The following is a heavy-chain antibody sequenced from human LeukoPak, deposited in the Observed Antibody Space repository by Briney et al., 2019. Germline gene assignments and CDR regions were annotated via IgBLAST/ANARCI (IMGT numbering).Heavy chain of an antibody. CDR1: GGSISSSSYY. V-gene: IGHV4-39*01. Sequence: SETLSLTCTDSGGSISSSSYYWGWIRQPPGKGLEWIGSIYYSGSTYYNPSLKSRVTISVDTSKNQFSLKLSSVTAADTAVYYCARLRWLPIYFDYWGQGTLVTVSS. CDR3: ARLRWLPIYFDY. D-gene: IGHD5-12*01. J-gene: IGHJ4*02. CDR2: IYYSGST.